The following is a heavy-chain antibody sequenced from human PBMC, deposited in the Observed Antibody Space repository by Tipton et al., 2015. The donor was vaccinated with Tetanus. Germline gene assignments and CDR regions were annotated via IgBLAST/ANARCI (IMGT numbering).Heavy chain of an antibody. CDR1: GASFSGSY. CDR2: IRPGGSP. D-gene: IGHD3-9*01. CDR3: ARAGDSLTGIRSYFKF. J-gene: IGHJ4*02. Sequence: TLSLTCAVSGASFSGSYWSWVRQSPGKGLEWVGEIRPGGSPYYNPALKSRATISVDTSKNHFSLNLSSVTAADTAVYYCARAGDSLTGIRSYFKFWGQGARVTVSS. V-gene: IGHV4-34*01.